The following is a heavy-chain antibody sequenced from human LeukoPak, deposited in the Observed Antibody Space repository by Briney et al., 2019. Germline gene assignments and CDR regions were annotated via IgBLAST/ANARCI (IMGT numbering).Heavy chain of an antibody. Sequence: SETLSLTCAVYGDSFSGYYWSWIRQPPGKGLEWIGSIYYSGSTYYNPSLKSRVTISVDTSKNQFSLKLSSVTAADTAVYYCAREKRQIITMIVVVNNNWFDPWGQGTLVTVSS. D-gene: IGHD3-22*01. J-gene: IGHJ5*02. CDR1: GDSFSGYY. V-gene: IGHV4-34*01. CDR2: IYYSGST. CDR3: AREKRQIITMIVVVNNNWFDP.